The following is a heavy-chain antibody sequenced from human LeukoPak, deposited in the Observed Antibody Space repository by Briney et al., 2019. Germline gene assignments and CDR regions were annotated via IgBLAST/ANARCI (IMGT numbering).Heavy chain of an antibody. V-gene: IGHV4-59*08. J-gene: IGHJ6*02. CDR2: IFYSGST. CDR3: ARGPLGYYYYYGMDV. D-gene: IGHD1-26*01. CDR1: GGSITNYY. Sequence: PSETLSLTCTVSGGSITNYYWSWIRQPPGKGLEWMGYIFYSGSTKYNPSLKSRVTLSVDTSKNQFSLKLSSVTAADTAVYYCARGPLGYYYYYGMDVWGQGTTVTVSS.